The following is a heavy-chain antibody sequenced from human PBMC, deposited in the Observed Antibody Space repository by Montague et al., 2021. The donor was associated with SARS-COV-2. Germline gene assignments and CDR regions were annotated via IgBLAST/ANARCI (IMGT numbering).Heavy chain of an antibody. D-gene: IGHD4-11*01. Sequence: SETLSLTCAVSGGSFSGNYWSWIRQPPGKGLEWIGEINHYGSTNXNPSLKSRVTMSVDTSKNQFSLKLSSVTAADTAVYYCARGLPVTTLFYYFGMDVWGQGTTVTVSS. CDR1: GGSFSGNY. CDR3: ARGLPVTTLFYYFGMDV. CDR2: INHYGST. V-gene: IGHV4-34*01. J-gene: IGHJ6*02.